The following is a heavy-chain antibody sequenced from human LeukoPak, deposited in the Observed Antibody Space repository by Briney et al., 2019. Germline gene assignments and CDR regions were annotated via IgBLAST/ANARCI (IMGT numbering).Heavy chain of an antibody. CDR2: IYSGGST. Sequence: GGSLRLSCAASGFTVSSNYMSWVRQAPGKGLEWVSVIYSGGSTYYADSVKGRFTISRDNSKNTLYLQMNSLRAEDTAVYYCASRSSSWYPFDYWGQGTLVTVSS. J-gene: IGHJ4*02. CDR1: GFTVSSNY. V-gene: IGHV3-53*01. D-gene: IGHD6-13*01. CDR3: ASRSSSWYPFDY.